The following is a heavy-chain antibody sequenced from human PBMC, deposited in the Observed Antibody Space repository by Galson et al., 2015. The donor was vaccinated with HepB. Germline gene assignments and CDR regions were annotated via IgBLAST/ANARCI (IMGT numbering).Heavy chain of an antibody. V-gene: IGHV1-18*01. Sequence: SCKASGYTFTSYGISWVPQAPGQGLEWMGWISAYNGNTNYAQKLQGRVTMTTDTSTSTAYMELRSLRSDDTAVYYRARDSSSGWLGDYWGQGTLVTVSS. J-gene: IGHJ4*02. CDR1: GYTFTSYG. CDR3: ARDSSSGWLGDY. D-gene: IGHD6-19*01. CDR2: ISAYNGNT.